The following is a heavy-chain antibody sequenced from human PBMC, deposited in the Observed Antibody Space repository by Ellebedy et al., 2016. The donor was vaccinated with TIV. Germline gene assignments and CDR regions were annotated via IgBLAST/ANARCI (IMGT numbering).Heavy chain of an antibody. D-gene: IGHD6-19*01. CDR3: ARDILYGVAGLDY. V-gene: IGHV3-11*04. J-gene: IGHJ4*02. CDR2: ISYSGDLM. CDR1: GFTFSGYY. Sequence: GESLKISCAASGFTFSGYYMSWFRQAPGKGPEWVSYISYSGDLMYYADSVKGRFTTSRDNAENSLYLQMNSLRAEDTAVYYCARDILYGVAGLDYWGQGTLVTVSS.